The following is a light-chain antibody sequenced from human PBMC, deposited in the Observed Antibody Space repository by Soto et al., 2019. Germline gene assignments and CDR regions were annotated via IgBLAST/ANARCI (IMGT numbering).Light chain of an antibody. J-gene: IGKJ2*01. CDR2: GTS. V-gene: IGKV3-20*01. CDR1: QSVNNIY. CDR3: QQYETSPRT. Sequence: ETMLTQSPGILSVSPGESATLSCRAIQSVNNIYLAWYQQKPGLAPRLLIYGTSDRSPGTPDRFRGSGSGTDFTLTISRLEPGDFAVYYCQQYETSPRTFGQGTKLEIK.